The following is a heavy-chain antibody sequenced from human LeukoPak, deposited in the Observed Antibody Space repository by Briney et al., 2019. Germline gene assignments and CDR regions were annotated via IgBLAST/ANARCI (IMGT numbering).Heavy chain of an antibody. CDR2: IHAGNDNT. J-gene: IGHJ4*02. CDR3: ARDDCTGGSCPYNY. CDR1: GFTFSSYA. Sequence: GGSLRLSCAASGFTFSSYAMHWVRQAPGLRLEWMGWIHAGNDNTKYSQNFQDRVTITRDTSANTAYMELTSLRSEDTAVYYCARDDCTGGSCPYNYWGQGTQVTVSS. D-gene: IGHD2-15*01. V-gene: IGHV1-3*01.